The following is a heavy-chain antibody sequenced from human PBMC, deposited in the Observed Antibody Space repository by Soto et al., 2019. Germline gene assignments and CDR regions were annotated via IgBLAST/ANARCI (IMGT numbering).Heavy chain of an antibody. Sequence: QVTLKESGPVLVKPTETLTLTCTVSGFSLTNDGMGVSWIRQTPGKALEWLAHIFSNDVKYYTTSLRSRLPISKDTSKSHVVLTMTNVDPADTATYYCARADDSYSVDYWGQGTLVTVSS. D-gene: IGHD2-15*01. J-gene: IGHJ4*02. V-gene: IGHV2-26*01. CDR1: GFSLTNDGMG. CDR3: ARADDSYSVDY. CDR2: IFSNDVK.